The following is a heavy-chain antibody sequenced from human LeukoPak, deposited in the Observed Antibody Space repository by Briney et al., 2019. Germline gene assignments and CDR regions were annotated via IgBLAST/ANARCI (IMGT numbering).Heavy chain of an antibody. Sequence: PSETLSLTCAVYGGSFSGYYWSWIRQPPGKGLEWIGEINHSGSTSYNPSLKSRVTISVDTSKNQFSLKLSSVTAADTAVYYCARGPVSPFWGQGTLVTVSS. J-gene: IGHJ4*02. CDR2: INHSGST. V-gene: IGHV4-34*01. CDR3: ARGPVSPF. CDR1: GGSFSGYY. D-gene: IGHD3-16*01.